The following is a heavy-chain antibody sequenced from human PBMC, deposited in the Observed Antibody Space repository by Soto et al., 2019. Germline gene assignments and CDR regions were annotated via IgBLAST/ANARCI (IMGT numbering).Heavy chain of an antibody. V-gene: IGHV3-21*01. D-gene: IGHD6-13*01. CDR3: ARAIAAAGKGGMDV. CDR1: GVTFSSYS. J-gene: IGHJ6*02. CDR2: ISSGSSYI. Sequence: PGGFLRLSCAASGVTFSSYSMNWVRQAPGKGLEWVSFISSGSSYIYYADSVKGRFTISRDNAKNSLYLQMNSLRAEDTAVYYCARAIAAAGKGGMDVWGQGTTVTVSS.